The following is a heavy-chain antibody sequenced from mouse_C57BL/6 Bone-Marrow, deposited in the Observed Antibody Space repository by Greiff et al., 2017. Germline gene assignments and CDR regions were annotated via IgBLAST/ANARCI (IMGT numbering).Heavy chain of an antibody. V-gene: IGHV1-59*01. CDR3: ARRGPGTWFAY. CDR1: GYTFTSYW. CDR2: IDPSDSYT. Sequence: VQLQQPGAELVRPGTSVKLSCKASGYTFTSYWMHWVKQRPGQGLEWIGVIDPSDSYTNYNQKFKGKATLTVDTSSSTAYMQLSSLTSEDSAVYYCARRGPGTWFAYWGQGTLVTVSA. J-gene: IGHJ3*01.